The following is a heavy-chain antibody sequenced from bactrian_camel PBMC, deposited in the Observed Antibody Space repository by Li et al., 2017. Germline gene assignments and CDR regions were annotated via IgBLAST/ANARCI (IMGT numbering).Heavy chain of an antibody. D-gene: IGHD4*01. Sequence: HVQLVESGGGLVRPGGSLRLSCIASEFALEESEMGWYRQGPGNECELVSTISSDGSTYYADSVKGRFFISRDTAKNTVYLQMNSLKPEDTAVYYCAADPGRAMRLWQFIACDRYNYWGQGTQVTVS. CDR1: EFALEESE. J-gene: IGHJ4*01. CDR2: ISSDGST. V-gene: IGHV3S60*01. CDR3: AADPGRAMRLWQFIACDRYNY.